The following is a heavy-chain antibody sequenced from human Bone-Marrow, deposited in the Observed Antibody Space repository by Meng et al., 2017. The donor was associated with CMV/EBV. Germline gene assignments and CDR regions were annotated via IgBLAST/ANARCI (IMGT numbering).Heavy chain of an antibody. Sequence: ASVKVSCKASGYTFTSYYIHWVRQAPGQGLEWMGIINPSGGSTSYAQKFQGRVTMTRDTSTSTVYMELSSLRSEDTAVYYCAREGRFLEWSQNYDYWGQGTLVTVSS. CDR1: GYTFTSYY. D-gene: IGHD3-3*01. CDR3: AREGRFLEWSQNYDY. V-gene: IGHV1-46*01. J-gene: IGHJ4*02. CDR2: INPSGGST.